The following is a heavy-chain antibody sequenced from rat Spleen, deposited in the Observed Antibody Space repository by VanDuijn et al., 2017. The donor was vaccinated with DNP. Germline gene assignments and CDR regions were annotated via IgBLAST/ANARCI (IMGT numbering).Heavy chain of an antibody. CDR3: AIQLGVFDY. V-gene: IGHV3-1*01. D-gene: IGHD5-1*01. CDR1: GYSITSNY. CDR2: ISYSGST. Sequence: EVQLQESGPGLVKPSQSLSLTCSVTGYSITSNYWGWIRKFPGDKMEWIGHISYSGSTTYNPSLESRISITRDTSKTQFFLQVNSVRNEDTATYYCAIQLGVFDYWGQGVMVIVSS. J-gene: IGHJ2*01.